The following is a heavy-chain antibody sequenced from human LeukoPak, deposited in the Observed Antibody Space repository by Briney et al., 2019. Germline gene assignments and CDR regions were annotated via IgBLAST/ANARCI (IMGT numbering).Heavy chain of an antibody. CDR3: ARGPRAGTSGPPGY. J-gene: IGHJ4*02. V-gene: IGHV3-33*08. CDR2: IWSDGSNE. D-gene: IGHD1/OR15-1a*01. CDR1: GFTLSGYG. Sequence: QPGGSLRLSCAASGFTLSGYGMHWVRQAPGKGLEWVALIWSDGSNENYIDSVKGRFTISRDNAKNTQYLQMNSLRVEDTALYYCARGPRAGTSGPPGYWGQGTLVTVSS.